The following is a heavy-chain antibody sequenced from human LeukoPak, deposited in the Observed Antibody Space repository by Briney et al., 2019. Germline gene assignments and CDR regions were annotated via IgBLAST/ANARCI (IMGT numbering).Heavy chain of an antibody. V-gene: IGHV4-59*08. J-gene: IGHJ4*02. CDR1: GGSISSYY. D-gene: IGHD1/OR15-1a*01. Sequence: SETLSLTCTVSGGSISSYYWSWIRQPPGKGLEWIGYIYYSGSTNYNPSLKSRVTISVNTSKNQFSLKLSSVTAADTAVYYCARLNNQFCDYWGQGTLVTVSS. CDR3: ARLNNQFCDY. CDR2: IYYSGST.